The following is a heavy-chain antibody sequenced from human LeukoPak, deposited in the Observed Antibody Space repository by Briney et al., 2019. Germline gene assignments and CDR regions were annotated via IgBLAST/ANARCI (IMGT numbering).Heavy chain of an antibody. Sequence: SETLSLTCTVSNGSITSYYWTWVRQPPGMGLEWIGSIYYTGNTYYNASLKSQVSISIDTSKNQFSLKLTSVTAADTAVYYCARQTGSGLFILPGGQGTLVTVSS. D-gene: IGHD3/OR15-3a*01. CDR1: NGSITSYY. CDR2: IYYTGNT. CDR3: ARQTGSGLFILP. V-gene: IGHV4-59*04. J-gene: IGHJ4*02.